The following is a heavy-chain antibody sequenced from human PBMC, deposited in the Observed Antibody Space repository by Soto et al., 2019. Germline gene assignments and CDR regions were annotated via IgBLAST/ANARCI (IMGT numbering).Heavy chain of an antibody. V-gene: IGHV3-15*01. CDR3: TTDPGDYEDF. J-gene: IGHJ4*02. CDR2: IKNKADGGTT. Sequence: EVQLVESGGDLVKPGGCLRLSCAASGITFTNAWMSWVRQAPGKGLEWVGRIKNKADGGTTDYAAPVRGRFTISRDDSQNTLFLQMNRLETEDTAVYYCTTDPGDYEDFWGRGTLVTVSS. D-gene: IGHD4-17*01. CDR1: GITFTNAW.